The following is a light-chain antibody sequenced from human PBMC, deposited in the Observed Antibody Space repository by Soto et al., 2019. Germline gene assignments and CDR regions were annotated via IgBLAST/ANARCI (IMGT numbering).Light chain of an antibody. J-gene: IGLJ3*02. V-gene: IGLV1-51*01. CDR1: SSNIGNNY. CDR3: GTWDSSLSAWW. Sequence: QSVLTQPPSVSAAPGQKVTISCSGSSSNIGNNYVSWYQQLPGTAPKLLIYDNNKRPSGIPDRFSGSKSGTSATLGITGLQTGDEADYYCGTWDSSLSAWWFGGGTKLTVL. CDR2: DNN.